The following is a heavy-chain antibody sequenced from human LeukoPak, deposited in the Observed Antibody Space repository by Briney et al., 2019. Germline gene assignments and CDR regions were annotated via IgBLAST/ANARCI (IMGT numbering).Heavy chain of an antibody. CDR1: GYSFTNYY. J-gene: IGHJ4*02. Sequence: ASVHVSCKASGYSFTNYYIHWVRQAPGQGLEWMAWINPNSGGTNYAQKFQGRVTMTRDTSISTAYMELSRLRSDDTAVYYCARECSGGSCYPGFDYWGQGTLVTVSS. CDR2: INPNSGGT. CDR3: ARECSGGSCYPGFDY. V-gene: IGHV1-2*02. D-gene: IGHD2-15*01.